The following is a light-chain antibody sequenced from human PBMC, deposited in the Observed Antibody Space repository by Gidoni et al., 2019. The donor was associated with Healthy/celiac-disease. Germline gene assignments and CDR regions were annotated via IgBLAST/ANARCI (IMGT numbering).Light chain of an antibody. CDR1: QSVSSN. CDR2: GAS. Sequence: DIVLTQSPATLSVSPGERATLSCRASQSVSSNLAWYQQKPGQAPRLLIYGASTRATGIPARCSGSGSGKEFTLTISSLQSEDVAVYYCQQYNNWPPAFGQGTKVEIK. CDR3: QQYNNWPPA. V-gene: IGKV3-15*01. J-gene: IGKJ1*01.